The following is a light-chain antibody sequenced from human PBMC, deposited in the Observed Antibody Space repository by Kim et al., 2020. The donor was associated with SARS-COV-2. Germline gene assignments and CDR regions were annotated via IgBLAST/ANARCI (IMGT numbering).Light chain of an antibody. Sequence: VSPGESATLSCRASQTVGSHLAWYQQKPGQAPRLLIYSASTRATGIPPRFRGSGSGTEFTLTISSLQSEDSAIYYCQHHNNWPPHTFGQGTKLEI. J-gene: IGKJ2*01. CDR2: SAS. V-gene: IGKV3-15*01. CDR1: QTVGSH. CDR3: QHHNNWPPHT.